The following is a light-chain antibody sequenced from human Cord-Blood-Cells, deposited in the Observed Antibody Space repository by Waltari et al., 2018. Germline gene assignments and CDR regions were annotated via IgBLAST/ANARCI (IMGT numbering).Light chain of an antibody. CDR1: NIGRKS. V-gene: IGLV3-21*04. J-gene: IGLJ2*01. CDR2: YDN. Sequence: SYVLTQPPSVSVAPGKTARITCGGTNIGRKSVHWYQQKPGQAPVLVIYYDNDRPSGIPERFSGSNSGNTATLTISRVEAGDEADYYCQVWDSSSDHVVFGGGTKLTVL. CDR3: QVWDSSSDHVV.